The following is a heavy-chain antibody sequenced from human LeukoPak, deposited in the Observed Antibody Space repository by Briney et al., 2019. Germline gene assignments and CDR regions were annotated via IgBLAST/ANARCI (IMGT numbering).Heavy chain of an antibody. V-gene: IGHV3-21*01. Sequence: GGSLRLSCAASGFTFNNYSMNWVRQAPGKGLEWVSSINSSSIYIYYADSLKGRFTISRDNAKNSLYLQMNSLRAEATAVYYCAREDRYCSSTSCSGNALDIWGQGTMVTVSS. D-gene: IGHD2-2*01. J-gene: IGHJ3*02. CDR2: INSSSIYI. CDR3: AREDRYCSSTSCSGNALDI. CDR1: GFTFNNYS.